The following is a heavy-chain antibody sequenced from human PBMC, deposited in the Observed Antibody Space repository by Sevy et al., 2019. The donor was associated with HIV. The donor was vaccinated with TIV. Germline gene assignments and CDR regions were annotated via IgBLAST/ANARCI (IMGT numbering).Heavy chain of an antibody. CDR2: ISSGSGTL. D-gene: IGHD7-27*01. V-gene: IGHV3-48*01. CDR1: GFSFSSYS. Sequence: GGSLRLSCVTSGFSFSSYSMNWVRQAPGKGLEWVSYISSGSGTLRYADSVKGRLTISRDNAKNSLFLQMNSLRAEDTAVYYCARDDHWAFDYWGQGALVTVSS. J-gene: IGHJ4*02. CDR3: ARDDHWAFDY.